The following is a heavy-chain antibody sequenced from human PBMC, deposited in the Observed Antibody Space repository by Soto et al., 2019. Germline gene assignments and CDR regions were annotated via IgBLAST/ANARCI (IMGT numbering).Heavy chain of an antibody. CDR1: GASISGFY. CDR3: VRDGTKTLRDWFDP. CDR2: IYATGTT. J-gene: IGHJ5*02. Sequence: SETLSLTCTVSGASISGFYWSWIRKSAGKGLEWIGRIYATGTTDYDPSLKSRVMMSVDTSKKQFSLKLRSATAADTAVYYCVRDGTKTLRDWFDPWGQGISVTVSS. V-gene: IGHV4-4*07. D-gene: IGHD1-1*01.